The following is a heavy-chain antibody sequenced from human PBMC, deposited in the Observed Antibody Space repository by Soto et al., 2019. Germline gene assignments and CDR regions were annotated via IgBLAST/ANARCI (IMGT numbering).Heavy chain of an antibody. CDR2: IYDSGST. V-gene: IGHV4-31*03. CDR3: ASTGYYYGSGSYYNGY. CDR1: GGSISGGGYY. J-gene: IGHJ4*02. Sequence: SETLSLTCTVSGGSISGGGYYWSWIRQQPGKGLEWIGYIYDSGSTYYNPSLKSRVTISVDTSKNQFSLKLSSVTAADTAVYYCASTGYYYGSGSYYNGYWGQGTLVTVSS. D-gene: IGHD3-10*01.